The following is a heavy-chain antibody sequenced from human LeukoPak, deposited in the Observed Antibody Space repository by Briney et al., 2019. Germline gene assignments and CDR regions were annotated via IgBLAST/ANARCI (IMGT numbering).Heavy chain of an antibody. CDR2: ISYDGSNK. V-gene: IGHV3-30*18. Sequence: GGFLRLSCAASGFTFSSYGMHWVRQAPGKGLEWVAVISYDGSNKYYADSVKGRFTISRDNSKNTLYLQMNSLRAEDTAVYYCAKDYSSSWYGVPPVDYWGQGTLVTVSS. CDR1: GFTFSSYG. J-gene: IGHJ4*02. CDR3: AKDYSSSWYGVPPVDY. D-gene: IGHD6-13*01.